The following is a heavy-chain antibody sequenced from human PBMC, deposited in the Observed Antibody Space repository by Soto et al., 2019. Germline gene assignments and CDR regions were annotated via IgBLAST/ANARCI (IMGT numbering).Heavy chain of an antibody. CDR2: ISGSGGST. J-gene: IGHJ1*01. D-gene: IGHD2-2*02. V-gene: IGHV3-23*01. CDR3: AKEGPYINSWSSAGYLQH. Sequence: GGSLRLSCAASGFAFNNYAMNWVRQAPGKGLKWVSHISGSGGSTDYAESVKGRFSISKDSVNNTLYLHMSSLRAEDTALYFRAKEGPYINSWSSAGYLQHWGLGTQVTVSS. CDR1: GFAFNNYA.